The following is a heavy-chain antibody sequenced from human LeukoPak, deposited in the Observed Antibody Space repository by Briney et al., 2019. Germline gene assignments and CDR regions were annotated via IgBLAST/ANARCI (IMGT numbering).Heavy chain of an antibody. V-gene: IGHV3-21*01. J-gene: IGHJ4*02. CDR2: ISSSSSYI. D-gene: IGHD6-19*01. CDR3: ARARQDSSDEWYFDY. CDR1: GFTFTHYG. Sequence: GGTLRLSCAASGFTFTHYGMNWVRQAPGKGLEWVSSISSSSSYIYYADSVKGRFTISRDNAKNSLYLQMNSLRAEDTAVYYCARARQDSSDEWYFDYWGQGTLVTVSS.